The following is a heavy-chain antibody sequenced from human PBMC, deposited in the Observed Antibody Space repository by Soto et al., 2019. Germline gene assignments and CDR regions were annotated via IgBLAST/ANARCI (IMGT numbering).Heavy chain of an antibody. Sequence: VASVKVSCKASGGTFSSYAISWVRQAPGQGLGWMGGIIPIFGTANYAQKFQGRVTITADESTSTAYMELSSLRSEDTAVYYCAGARGYSYGGFDYWGQGTLVTVSS. J-gene: IGHJ4*02. D-gene: IGHD5-18*01. CDR3: AGARGYSYGGFDY. CDR2: IIPIFGTA. V-gene: IGHV1-69*13. CDR1: GGTFSSYA.